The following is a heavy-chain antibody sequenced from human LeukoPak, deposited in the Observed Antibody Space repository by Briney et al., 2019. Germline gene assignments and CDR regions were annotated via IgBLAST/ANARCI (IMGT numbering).Heavy chain of an antibody. D-gene: IGHD3-16*02. V-gene: IGHV4-59*01. CDR3: ARGDSYDYVWGSDPYNWFDP. J-gene: IGHJ5*02. CDR1: GGSISSYY. CDR2: IYYSGST. Sequence: SETLSLTCTVSGGSISSYYWGWIRQPPGKGLEWIGYIYYSGSTNYNPSLKSRVTISVDTSKNQFSLKLSSVTAADTAVYYCARGDSYDYVWGSDPYNWFDPWGQGTLVTVSS.